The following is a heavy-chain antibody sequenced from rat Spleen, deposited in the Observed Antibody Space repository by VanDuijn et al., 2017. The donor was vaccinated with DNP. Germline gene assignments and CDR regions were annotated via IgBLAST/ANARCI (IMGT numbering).Heavy chain of an antibody. CDR3: SRVGSTPYVMYA. CDR1: GFSVTRYT. CDR2: IWSGGNT. V-gene: IGHV2-30*01. J-gene: IGHJ4*01. D-gene: IGHD1-11*01. Sequence: QVHLKESGPGLVQASKTLSLTCTVSGFSVTRYTVHWVRQPTGNGLEWLGIIWSGGNTDYNSALKSRLSISRDSSKSQVFLKLNILQTEDTAIYYCSRVGSTPYVMYAWGQGASVTVSS.